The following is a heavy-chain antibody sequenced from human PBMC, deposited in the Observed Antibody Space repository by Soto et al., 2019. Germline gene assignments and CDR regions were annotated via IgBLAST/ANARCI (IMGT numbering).Heavy chain of an antibody. D-gene: IGHD3-3*01. Sequence: SVKVSCKASGGTFSSYAISWVRQAPGQGLEWMGGIIPIFGTANYAQKFQGRVTITADKSTSTAYMELSSLRSEDTAVYYCARGHYAFSSGLTMNFDYWGQGTLVTVSS. CDR2: IIPIFGTA. V-gene: IGHV1-69*06. CDR1: GGTFSSYA. CDR3: ARGHYAFSSGLTMNFDY. J-gene: IGHJ4*02.